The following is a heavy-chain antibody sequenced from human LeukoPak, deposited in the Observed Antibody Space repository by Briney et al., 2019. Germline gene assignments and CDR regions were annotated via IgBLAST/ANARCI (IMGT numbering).Heavy chain of an antibody. CDR3: ARVTSELWSQGAFDI. D-gene: IGHD5-18*01. Sequence: SVKVSCKASGGTFSSYAISWVRQAPGQGLEWMGGIIPIFGTANYAQKFQGRVTITADESTSTAYMELSSLRSEDTAVYYCARVTSELWSQGAFDIWGQGTMVTVSS. V-gene: IGHV1-69*13. J-gene: IGHJ3*02. CDR2: IIPIFGTA. CDR1: GGTFSSYA.